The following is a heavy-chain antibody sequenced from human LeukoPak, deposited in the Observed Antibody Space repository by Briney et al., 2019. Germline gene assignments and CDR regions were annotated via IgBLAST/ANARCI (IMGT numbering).Heavy chain of an antibody. Sequence: PSETLSLTCTVSGDSISFYYWTWIRQPAGKGLQWIGRIYSSGSTNYNPSLKSRVTISLDKSKNQFSLRLTCVTAADTAVYYCAREWRYWGQGTLVTVSS. CDR3: AREWRY. V-gene: IGHV4-4*07. D-gene: IGHD3-3*01. CDR2: IYSSGST. J-gene: IGHJ4*02. CDR1: GDSISFYY.